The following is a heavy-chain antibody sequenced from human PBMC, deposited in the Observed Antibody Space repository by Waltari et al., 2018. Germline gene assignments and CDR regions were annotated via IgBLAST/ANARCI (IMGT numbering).Heavy chain of an antibody. CDR2: IVFGGGDT. Sequence: QVQLVESGGGVVQPGMSLRRSCAASGFSLGSFGMHWGRQAPGKGLAWAARIVFGGGDTFYADSVRGRFTISRDNSKNTLYLDINGLRLDDTAIYYCAKDAFGNTYLDHWGQGTLVTVSS. CDR1: GFSLGSFG. CDR3: AKDAFGNTYLDH. V-gene: IGHV3-30*19. J-gene: IGHJ4*02. D-gene: IGHD3-10*01.